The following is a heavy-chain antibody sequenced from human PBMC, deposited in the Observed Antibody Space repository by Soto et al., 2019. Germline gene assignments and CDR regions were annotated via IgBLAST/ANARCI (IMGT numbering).Heavy chain of an antibody. CDR2: ISSSSSYI. CDR1: GFTFSSYS. V-gene: IGHV3-21*01. Sequence: SGGSLRLSCAASGFTFSSYSMNWVRQAPGKGLEWVSSISSSSSYIYYADSVKGRFTISRDNAKNSLYLQMNSLRAEDTAVYYCARDQVGVVNGFDGYYYGMDVWGLATTVPVS. J-gene: IGHJ6*02. CDR3: ARDQVGVVNGFDGYYYGMDV. D-gene: IGHD3-3*01.